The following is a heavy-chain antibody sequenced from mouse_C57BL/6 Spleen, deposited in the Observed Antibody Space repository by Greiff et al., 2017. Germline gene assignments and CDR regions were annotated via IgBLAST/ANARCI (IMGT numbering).Heavy chain of an antibody. CDR3: ARSSYYYGSSWGDAMDY. CDR1: GYTFTDYY. Sequence: VQLVESGPELVKPGASVKISCKASGYTFTDYYINWVKQRPGQGLEWIGWIYPGSGNTKYNEKFKGKATLTVDTSSSTAYMQLSSLTSEDSAVYFCARSSYYYGSSWGDAMDYWGQGTSVTVSS. D-gene: IGHD1-1*01. CDR2: IYPGSGNT. J-gene: IGHJ4*01. V-gene: IGHV1-84*01.